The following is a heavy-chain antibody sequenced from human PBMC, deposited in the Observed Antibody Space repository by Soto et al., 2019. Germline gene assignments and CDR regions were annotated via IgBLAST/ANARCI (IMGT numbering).Heavy chain of an antibody. J-gene: IGHJ3*02. CDR1: GFTFSSYS. CDR2: ISSSSSYI. Sequence: EVQLVESGGGLVKPGGSLRLSCAASGFTFSSYSMNWVRQAPGKGLEWVSSISSSSSYIYYADSVKGRFTISIDNAKNSLYLQMNSLRAEDTAVYYCASLVVIDAFDIWGQGTMVTVSS. V-gene: IGHV3-21*01. D-gene: IGHD2-8*02. CDR3: ASLVVIDAFDI.